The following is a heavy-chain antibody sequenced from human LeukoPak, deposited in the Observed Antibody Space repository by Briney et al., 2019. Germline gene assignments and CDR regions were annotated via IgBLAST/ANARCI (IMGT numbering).Heavy chain of an antibody. CDR2: IYYSGST. J-gene: IGHJ3*02. V-gene: IGHV4-39*01. D-gene: IGHD3-16*02. CDR1: GGSISSSSYY. CDR3: ARNMITFGGVIVKLRAFDI. Sequence: SETLSLTCTVSGGSISSSSYYWGWIRQPPGKGLVWIGSIYYSGSTYHNPSLKSRVTISVDTSKNQFSLKLSSVTAADTAVYYCARNMITFGGVIVKLRAFDIWGQGTMVTVSS.